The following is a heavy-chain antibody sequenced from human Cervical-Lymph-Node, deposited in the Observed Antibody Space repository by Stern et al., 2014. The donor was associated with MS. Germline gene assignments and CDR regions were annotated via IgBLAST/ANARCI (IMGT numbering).Heavy chain of an antibody. Sequence: AQLEESGGGLVKPGGSLRLSCAASGFMFRTYNMNWVRQAPGKGLEWVSAISSSSNYIYYADSVRGRFTISRDNAKNSLYLQMNSLRAEDTAVYYCARDDELYGLDYWGQGTLVTVSS. CDR2: ISSSSNYI. CDR1: GFMFRTYN. CDR3: ARDDELYGLDY. V-gene: IGHV3-21*01. D-gene: IGHD2/OR15-2a*01. J-gene: IGHJ4*02.